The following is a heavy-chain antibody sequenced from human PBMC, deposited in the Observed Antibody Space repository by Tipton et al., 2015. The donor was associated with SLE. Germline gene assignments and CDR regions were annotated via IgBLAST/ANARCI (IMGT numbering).Heavy chain of an antibody. D-gene: IGHD6-19*01. Sequence: SLRLSCAASGFTFSSYAMSWVRQAPGKGLEWVAVIWYDGSNKYYADSVKGRFTISRDNSKNTLYLQMNSLRAEDTAVYYCGKSGAGGIYWGQGTLVTVSS. CDR3: GKSGAGGIY. CDR1: GFTFSSYA. CDR2: IWYDGSNK. J-gene: IGHJ4*02. V-gene: IGHV3-33*08.